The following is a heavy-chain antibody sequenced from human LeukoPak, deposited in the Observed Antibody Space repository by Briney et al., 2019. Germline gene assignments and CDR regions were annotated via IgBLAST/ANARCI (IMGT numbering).Heavy chain of an antibody. CDR1: GYNFISYW. CDR3: ARRAYCGGDCYRQSLYYFDY. J-gene: IGHJ4*02. CDR2: IYTGDSDT. V-gene: IGHV5-51*01. Sequence: GESLKISCRSSGYNFISYWIGWVRQMPGKGLEWMGIIYTGDSDTRYSPSFQGQVTISADKSISTAYLQWSSLKASDTAMYYCARRAYCGGDCYRQSLYYFDYWGQGTLVTVSS. D-gene: IGHD2-21*02.